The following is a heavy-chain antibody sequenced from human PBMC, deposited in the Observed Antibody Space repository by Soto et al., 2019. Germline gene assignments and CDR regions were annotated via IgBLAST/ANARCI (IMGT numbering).Heavy chain of an antibody. CDR3: ARENRHVGRDGYNWFSGPDY. D-gene: IGHD5-12*01. CDR1: GGTFSSYA. J-gene: IGHJ4*02. CDR2: IIPIFGTA. Sequence: GASVKVSCKASGGTFSSYAISWVRQAPGQGLEWMGGIIPIFGTANYAQKFQGRVTITADESTSTAYMELSSLRSEDTAVYYCARENRHVGRDGYNWFSGPDYWGQGTLVTVSS. V-gene: IGHV1-69*13.